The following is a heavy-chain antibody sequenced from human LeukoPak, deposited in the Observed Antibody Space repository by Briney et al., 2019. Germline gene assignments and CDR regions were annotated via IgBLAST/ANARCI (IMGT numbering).Heavy chain of an antibody. Sequence: SETLSLTCTVSGGSISSSSYYWGWIRQPPGKGLEWIGSIYYSGSTYYNPSLKSRVTISVDTSKNQFSLKLSSVTAAGTAVYYCARVAPDYDFWSGYVKSRPHFDYWGQGTLVTVSS. CDR1: GGSISSSSYY. CDR2: IYYSGST. V-gene: IGHV4-39*07. D-gene: IGHD3-3*01. CDR3: ARVAPDYDFWSGYVKSRPHFDY. J-gene: IGHJ4*02.